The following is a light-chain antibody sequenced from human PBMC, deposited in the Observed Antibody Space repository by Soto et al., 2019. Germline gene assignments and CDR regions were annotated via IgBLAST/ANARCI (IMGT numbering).Light chain of an antibody. CDR1: QSINNY. V-gene: IGKV1-39*01. Sequence: DIQLTQSPSSLSASVGDRVTITCRASQSINNYLNWYQQRPGKAPQLLIYAASNLQNGVPSGFSGSGSGTDFTLTISSLQPEDFATYYCQQSFGPLTITFGQGTRLEIE. CDR2: AAS. J-gene: IGKJ5*01. CDR3: QQSFGPLTIT.